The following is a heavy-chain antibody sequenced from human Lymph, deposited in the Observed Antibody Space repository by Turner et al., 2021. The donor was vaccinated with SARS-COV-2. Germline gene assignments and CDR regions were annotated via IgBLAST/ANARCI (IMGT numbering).Heavy chain of an antibody. CDR1: VFTYSSYA. V-gene: IGHV3-30-3*01. CDR3: ARDTGGQVDV. D-gene: IGHD2-8*02. Sequence: QVQLVESGGGVVQPGRSLRLSCAASVFTYSSYAMHWVRQATGKGLEWVAVISYDGSNKYYADSVKGRFTISRDNSKNTLYLQMNSLRAEDTAVYYCARDTGGQVDVWGQGTTVPVSS. CDR2: ISYDGSNK. J-gene: IGHJ6*02.